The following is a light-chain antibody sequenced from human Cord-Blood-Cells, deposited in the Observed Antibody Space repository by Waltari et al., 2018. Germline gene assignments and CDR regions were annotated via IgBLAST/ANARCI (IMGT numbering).Light chain of an antibody. CDR1: SRDFGTYNI. CDR2: EVS. CDR3: CSYAGSSTYVV. Sequence: QSALTQPASVSGSPGQSITISCTGTSRDFGTYNIVSWYQQHPGKAPKLMIYEVSKRPSGVSNRFSGSKSGNTASLTISGLQAEDEADYYCCSYAGSSTYVVFGGGTKLTVL. J-gene: IGLJ2*01. V-gene: IGLV2-23*02.